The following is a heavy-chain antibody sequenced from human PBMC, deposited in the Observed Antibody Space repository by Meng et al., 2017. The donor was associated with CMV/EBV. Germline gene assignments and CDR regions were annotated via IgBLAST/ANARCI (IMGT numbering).Heavy chain of an antibody. CDR2: IYYSGST. D-gene: IGHD6-13*01. CDR3: ASSQQLAEKHFDY. J-gene: IGHJ4*02. CDR1: GGSISSYY. Sequence: GSLRLSCTVSGGSISSYYWSWIRQPPGKGLEWIGYIYYSGSTNYNPSLKSRVTISVDTSKNQFSLKLSSVTAADTAVYYGASSQQLAEKHFDYWGQGTLVTVSS. V-gene: IGHV4-59*01.